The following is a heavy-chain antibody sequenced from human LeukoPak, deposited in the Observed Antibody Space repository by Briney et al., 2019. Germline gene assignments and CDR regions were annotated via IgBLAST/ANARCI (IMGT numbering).Heavy chain of an antibody. CDR3: ARSKTHVEVVEPGWFDP. D-gene: IGHD2-15*01. V-gene: IGHV1-69*13. J-gene: IGHJ5*02. Sequence: ASVKVSCKASGGTFSSYAISWVRQAPGQGLEWMGGIIPIFGTANYAQKFQGRVTITADESTSTAYMELRSLRSDDTAVYYCARSKTHVEVVEPGWFDPWGQGTLVTVSS. CDR2: IIPIFGTA. CDR1: GGTFSSYA.